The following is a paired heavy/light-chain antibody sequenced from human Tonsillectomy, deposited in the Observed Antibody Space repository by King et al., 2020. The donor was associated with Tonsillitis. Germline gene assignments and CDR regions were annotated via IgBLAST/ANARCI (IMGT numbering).Light chain of an antibody. V-gene: IGKV3-15*01. CDR1: QNVGSN. CDR3: QHYHNWPRT. J-gene: IGKJ2*01. Sequence: EIVMTQSLATLYVSPGERATLSCRASQNVGSNLAWYQQKPGQAPRLLIYGASTRATGIPARFSGSGSGTEFTLTISSLQSEDFAVYYCQHYHNWPRTFGQGTKLQIK. CDR2: GAS.
Heavy chain of an antibody. CDR1: GGSISSYY. V-gene: IGHV4-4*07. CDR3: AGPSHYYGSGTFNY. CDR2: IYTSGST. J-gene: IGHJ4*02. D-gene: IGHD3-10*01. Sequence: QMQLQQSGPGLVKPSETLSLTCTVSGGSISSYYWSWIRQPAGKGLEWIGHIYTSGSTKYNPSLKSRVTMSIDTSKNQFSLRLSSVTAADTAVYYCAGPSHYYGSGTFNYWGQGTLVTVSS.